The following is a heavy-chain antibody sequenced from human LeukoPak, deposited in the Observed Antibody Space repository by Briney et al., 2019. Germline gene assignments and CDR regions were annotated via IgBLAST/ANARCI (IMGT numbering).Heavy chain of an antibody. V-gene: IGHV4-4*07. CDR2: IYTSGST. CDR3: ARSAPSYYDFWSGYYVYYYYYMDV. CDR1: GGSISSYY. J-gene: IGHJ6*03. Sequence: SETLSLTCTVSGGSISSYYWSWIRQPAGKGLEWIGRIYTSGSTNYNPSLRSRVTMSVDTSKNQFSLKLSSVTAADTAVYYCARSAPSYYDFWSGYYVYYYYYMDVWGKGTTVTVSS. D-gene: IGHD3-3*01.